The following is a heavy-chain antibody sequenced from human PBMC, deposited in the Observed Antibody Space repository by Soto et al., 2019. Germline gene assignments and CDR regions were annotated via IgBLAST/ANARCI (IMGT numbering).Heavy chain of an antibody. Sequence: GGSLRLSCAASGFTFNIYSMNWVRQAPGKGLEWVSSISSSSSYIYYADSVKGRFTISRDNAKNSLYLQMNSLRAEDTAVYFCARSPGRDGYNHFDYWGQGALVTVSS. CDR1: GFTFNIYS. V-gene: IGHV3-21*06. J-gene: IGHJ4*02. CDR2: ISSSSSYI. D-gene: IGHD5-12*01. CDR3: ARSPGRDGYNHFDY.